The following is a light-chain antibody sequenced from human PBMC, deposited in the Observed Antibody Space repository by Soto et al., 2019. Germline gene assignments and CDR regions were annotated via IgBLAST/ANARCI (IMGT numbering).Light chain of an antibody. V-gene: IGKV1-5*03. CDR2: KAS. CDR3: QQYNSYPWT. J-gene: IGKJ1*01. Sequence: DIQMTPSPSTLSASVGDRVTITCRASQSISSWLAWYQQKAGKAPKVLIYKASSLESGVPSRFSGSGSGTEFTLTISSLQPDDFATYYCQQYNSYPWTFGQGTKVEIK. CDR1: QSISSW.